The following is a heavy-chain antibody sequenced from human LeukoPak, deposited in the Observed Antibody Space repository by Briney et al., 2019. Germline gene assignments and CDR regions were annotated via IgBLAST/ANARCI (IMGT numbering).Heavy chain of an antibody. Sequence: PGRSLRLSCAASGFTFSSYGMHWVRQAPGKGLEWVAVISYDGSNKYYADSVKGRFTISRDNSKNTPYLQTNSLRAEDTAVYYCAKDARLAGYSYGEVDYWGQGTLVTVSS. CDR1: GFTFSSYG. CDR2: ISYDGSNK. V-gene: IGHV3-30*18. J-gene: IGHJ4*02. D-gene: IGHD5-18*01. CDR3: AKDARLAGYSYGEVDY.